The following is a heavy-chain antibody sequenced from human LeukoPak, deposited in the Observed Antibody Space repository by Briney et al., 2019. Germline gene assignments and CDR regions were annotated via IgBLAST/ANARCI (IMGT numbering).Heavy chain of an antibody. D-gene: IGHD2/OR15-2a*01. CDR1: GGSIGSYY. CDR2: IKQDGSEK. V-gene: IGHV3-7*01. J-gene: IGHJ4*02. Sequence: PSETLSLTCTVSGGSIGSYYWSWVRQAPGKGLEWVANIKQDGSEKYYVDSVKGRFTISRDNAKNSLYLQMNSLRAEDTAVYYCARESMAYFDYWGQGTLVTVSS. CDR3: ARESMAYFDY.